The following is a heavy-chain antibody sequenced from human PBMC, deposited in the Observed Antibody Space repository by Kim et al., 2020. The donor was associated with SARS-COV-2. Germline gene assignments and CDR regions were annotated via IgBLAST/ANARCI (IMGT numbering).Heavy chain of an antibody. D-gene: IGHD3-22*01. Sequence: LKSRVTISVDRSKNQFSLKLSSVTAADTAVYYCARARSITMIVVVITYFDYWGQGTLVTVSS. V-gene: IGHV4-31*02. J-gene: IGHJ4*02. CDR3: ARARSITMIVVVITYFDY.